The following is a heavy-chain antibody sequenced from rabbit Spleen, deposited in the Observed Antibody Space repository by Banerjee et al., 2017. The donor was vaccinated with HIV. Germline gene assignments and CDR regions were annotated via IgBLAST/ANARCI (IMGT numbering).Heavy chain of an antibody. CDR1: GVSFSGSSY. V-gene: IGHV1S40*01. CDR3: ARDLTGVIGWNFGW. Sequence: QSLEESGGDLVKPGASLTLTCRASGVSFSGSSYMCWVRQAPGKGLEWIACIDTGSSGFTYFASWAKGRFTISKTSSTTVTLQMTSLTAADTATYFCARDLTGVIGWNFGWWGPGTLVTVS. CDR2: IDTGSSGFT. J-gene: IGHJ4*01. D-gene: IGHD1-1*01.